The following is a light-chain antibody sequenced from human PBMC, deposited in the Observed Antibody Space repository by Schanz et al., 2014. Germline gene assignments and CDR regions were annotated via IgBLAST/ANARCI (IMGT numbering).Light chain of an antibody. Sequence: DIVMTQSPDSLAVSLGERATINCKSSQSVLYNSNNKNYLAWYQQKPGQPPKLLIYWASTRESGVPDRFSGSGSGTDFTLTISRLEPEDFAVYYCQQYGSSPLTFGPGTRVDIQ. CDR1: QSVLYNSNNKNY. V-gene: IGKV4-1*01. CDR3: QQYGSSPLT. CDR2: WAS. J-gene: IGKJ3*01.